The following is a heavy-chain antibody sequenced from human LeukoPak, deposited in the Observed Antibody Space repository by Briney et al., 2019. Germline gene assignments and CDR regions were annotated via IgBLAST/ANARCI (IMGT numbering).Heavy chain of an antibody. D-gene: IGHD3-22*01. CDR3: ARHSPSYYCDSSGQNPPDY. J-gene: IGHJ4*02. CDR2: IYYSGST. V-gene: IGHV4-39*01. Sequence: SETLSLTCTVSGGSISSSSYYWGWIRQPPGKGLEWIGSIYYSGSTYYNPSLKSRVTISVDTSKNQFSLKLSSVTAADTAVYYCARHSPSYYCDSSGQNPPDYWGQGTLVTVSS. CDR1: GGSISSSSYY.